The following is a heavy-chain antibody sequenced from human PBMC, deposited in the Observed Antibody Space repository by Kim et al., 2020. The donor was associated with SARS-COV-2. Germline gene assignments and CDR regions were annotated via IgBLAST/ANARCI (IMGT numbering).Heavy chain of an antibody. CDR1: GGSISSYY. J-gene: IGHJ3*02. CDR2: IYTSGST. Sequence: SETLSLTCTVSGGSISSYYWSWIRQLAGKGLEWIGRIYTSGSTNYNPSLKSRVTMSVDTSKNQFSLKLSSVTAADTAVYYCARDPSESTIFGVGNAFDIWGQGTMVTVSS. CDR3: ARDPSESTIFGVGNAFDI. V-gene: IGHV4-4*07. D-gene: IGHD3-3*01.